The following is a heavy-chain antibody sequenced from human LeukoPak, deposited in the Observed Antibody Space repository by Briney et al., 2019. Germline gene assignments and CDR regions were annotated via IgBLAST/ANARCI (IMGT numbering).Heavy chain of an antibody. CDR1: GFTVSSNY. V-gene: IGHV3-21*01. Sequence: PGGSLRLSCAASGFTVSSNYMSWVRQAPGKGLEWVSSISSSSSYIYYADSVKGRFTISRDNAKNSLYLQMNSLRAEDTAVYYCASGCSGGSCPDGAFDIWGQGTMVTVSS. D-gene: IGHD2-15*01. CDR2: ISSSSSYI. J-gene: IGHJ3*02. CDR3: ASGCSGGSCPDGAFDI.